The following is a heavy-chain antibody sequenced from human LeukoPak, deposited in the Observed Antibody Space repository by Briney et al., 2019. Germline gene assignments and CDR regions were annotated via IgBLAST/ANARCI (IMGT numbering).Heavy chain of an antibody. Sequence: ASVKASCKASGYTFTSYYMHPVRQDPRHWLAWRGIINHSGGSTSYAQKFQGRVTMTRDMSTSTVYMELSSLRSEDTAVYYCARGALRFSGLTKGDWFNPWGQGTLVTVSS. CDR2: INHSGGST. V-gene: IGHV1-46*01. J-gene: IGHJ5*02. D-gene: IGHD3-3*01. CDR1: GYTFTSYY. CDR3: ARGALRFSGLTKGDWFNP.